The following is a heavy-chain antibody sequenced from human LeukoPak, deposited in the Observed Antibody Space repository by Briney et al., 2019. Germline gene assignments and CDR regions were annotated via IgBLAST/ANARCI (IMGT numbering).Heavy chain of an antibody. CDR1: GFTFSSYG. V-gene: IGHV3-30*02. J-gene: IGHJ4*02. CDR2: IRYDGSNK. CDR3: AKDRGRYCRGGSCYTTHYFDY. Sequence: PGGSLRLSCGASGFTFSSYGMHWVRQAPGKGLEWVAFIRYDGSNKYYADSVKGRFTISRDNSKNTLYLQMNSLRAEDTAVYYCAKDRGRYCRGGSCYTTHYFDYWGQGTLVTVSS. D-gene: IGHD2-15*01.